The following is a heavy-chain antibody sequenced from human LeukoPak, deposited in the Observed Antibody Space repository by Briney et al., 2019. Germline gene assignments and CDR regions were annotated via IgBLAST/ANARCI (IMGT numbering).Heavy chain of an antibody. Sequence: GASVKVSCKASGGTFSSYAISWVRQAPGQGLEWMGRIIPILGIADYAQKFQGRVTITADKSTSTAYMELSSLRSEDTAVYYCARGWNYYDSSAQGFSWFDPWGQGTLVTVSS. D-gene: IGHD3-22*01. CDR2: IIPILGIA. J-gene: IGHJ5*02. CDR1: GGTFSSYA. CDR3: ARGWNYYDSSAQGFSWFDP. V-gene: IGHV1-69*04.